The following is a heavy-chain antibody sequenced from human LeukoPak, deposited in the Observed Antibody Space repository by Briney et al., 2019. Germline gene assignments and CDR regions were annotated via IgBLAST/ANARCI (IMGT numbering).Heavy chain of an antibody. CDR1: GFTFSDYY. J-gene: IGHJ5*02. Sequence: GGSLRLSCAASGFTFSDYYMSWIRQAPGKGLEGVSYISSSGSTIYYADSVKGRFTISRDNAKNSLYLQMNSLRAEDTAVYYCARVLFYYNWFDPWGQGTLVTVSS. V-gene: IGHV3-11*04. D-gene: IGHD1-26*01. CDR2: ISSSGSTI. CDR3: ARVLFYYNWFDP.